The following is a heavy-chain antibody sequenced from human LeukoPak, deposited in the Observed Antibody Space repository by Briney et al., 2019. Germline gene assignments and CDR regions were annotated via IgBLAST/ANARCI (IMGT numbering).Heavy chain of an antibody. CDR1: GASINSHY. J-gene: IGHJ4*02. CDR2: IHISGST. CDR3: ARALNPLPGTYYFDY. Sequence: KPSETLSLTCTVSGASINSHYWSWIRQPAGKGLEWIGRIHISGSTNYNSSLQSRVTMSVDTSKNQFSLKLSSVTAADTAVYYCARALNPLPGTYYFDYWGQGTLVTVSS. D-gene: IGHD2-15*01. V-gene: IGHV4-4*07.